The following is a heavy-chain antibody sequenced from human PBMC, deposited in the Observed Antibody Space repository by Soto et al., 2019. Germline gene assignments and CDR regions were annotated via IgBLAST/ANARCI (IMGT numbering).Heavy chain of an antibody. D-gene: IGHD3-10*01. CDR2: IYHSGST. CDR3: ARLYMVRGVMDWFDP. J-gene: IGHJ5*02. V-gene: IGHV4-4*02. CDR1: CGSMSSSNW. Sequence: SETLSLTCTVSCGSMSSSNWWNWVRHSPGKGLEWIGEIYHSGSTNYNPSLKSRVTISVDKSKNQFSLKLSSVTAADTAVYYCARLYMVRGVMDWFDPWGQGTLVTVSS.